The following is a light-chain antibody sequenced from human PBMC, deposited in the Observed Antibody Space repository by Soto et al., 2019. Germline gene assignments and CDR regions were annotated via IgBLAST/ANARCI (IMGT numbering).Light chain of an antibody. CDR3: CSSSGVSTWI. CDR1: SNDVGIYNL. Sequence: QSVLTQPASVSGSPGQSITISCTGTSNDVGIYNLVSWYQQHPGKVPKLLIYEVSRRPPGVSNRFTASKSGNTASLTISGLQAEDEADYYCCSSSGVSTWIFGGGTKVTVL. J-gene: IGLJ2*01. CDR2: EVS. V-gene: IGLV2-23*02.